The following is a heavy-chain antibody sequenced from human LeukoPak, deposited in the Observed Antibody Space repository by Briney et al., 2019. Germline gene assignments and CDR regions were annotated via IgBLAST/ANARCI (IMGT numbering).Heavy chain of an antibody. D-gene: IGHD3-22*01. J-gene: IGHJ4*02. CDR1: GFTFNKAW. V-gene: IGHV3-15*01. Sequence: GGSLRLSCAASGFTFNKAWMSWVRQAQGKGMEWVGRMKSKTDGGTTDYAAPMKRRFIISRDDSRKTLYLQINILKPEDTAVYYCTTEDPISMIVPDPYYFDYWGPGTLVTVSS. CDR3: TTEDPISMIVPDPYYFDY. CDR2: MKSKTDGGTT.